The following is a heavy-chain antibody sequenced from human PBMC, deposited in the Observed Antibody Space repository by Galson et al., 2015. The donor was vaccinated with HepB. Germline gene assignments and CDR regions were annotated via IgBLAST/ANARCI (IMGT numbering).Heavy chain of an antibody. CDR3: ARDPVRYGSGSYSAVDY. CDR1: GYTFTSYY. J-gene: IGHJ4*02. Sequence: SVKVSCKASGYTFTSYYMHWVRQAPGQGLEWMGIINPSGGSTSYAQKFQGRVTMTRDTSTSTVYMELSSLRSEDTAVYYCARDPVRYGSGSYSAVDYWGQGTLVTVSS. D-gene: IGHD3-10*01. V-gene: IGHV1-46*03. CDR2: INPSGGST.